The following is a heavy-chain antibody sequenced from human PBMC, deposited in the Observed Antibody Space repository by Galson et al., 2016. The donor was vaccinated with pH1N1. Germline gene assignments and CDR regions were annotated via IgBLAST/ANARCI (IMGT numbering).Heavy chain of an antibody. CDR2: LYSSGTT. CDR3: ARHLHVSGFKAIDS. J-gene: IGHJ4*02. D-gene: IGHD5-24*01. Sequence: ETLSLTCAVSGGSIGRSNWCWIRQSPVKGLEWLGYLYSSGTTTYNPSVASRVSISVDTPKNQFSLNLDFVTAADTAIYYCARHLHVSGFKAIDSWGQGILVTVSS. CDR1: GGSIGRSN. V-gene: IGHV4-59*08.